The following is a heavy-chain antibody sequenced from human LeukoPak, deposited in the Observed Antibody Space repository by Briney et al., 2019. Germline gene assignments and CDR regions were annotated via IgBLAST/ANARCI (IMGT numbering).Heavy chain of an antibody. CDR3: AKAPATVAGRFDF. CDR2: TSGSGVST. V-gene: IGHV3-23*01. Sequence: GGSLRLSCVASGFTFSNYAMSWVRQAPGMGLEWVSTTSGSGVSTYYADSVKGRFTISRDNSKNTLYLLMNSLRAEDTAIYYCAKAPATVAGRFDFWGQGTLVTASS. J-gene: IGHJ4*02. D-gene: IGHD6-19*01. CDR1: GFTFSNYA.